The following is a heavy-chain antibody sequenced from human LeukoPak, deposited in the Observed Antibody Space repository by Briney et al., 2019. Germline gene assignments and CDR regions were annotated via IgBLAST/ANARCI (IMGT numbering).Heavy chain of an antibody. CDR2: MNPNSGNT. J-gene: IGHJ4*02. Sequence: ASVKVSCKASGYTFTGYDINWVRQATGQGLEWMGWMNPNSGNTGYAQKFQGRVTITRNTSISTAYMELSSLRSEDTAVYYCARRYHYDFWSGYDFWGQGTLVTVSS. CDR3: ARRYHYDFWSGYDF. CDR1: GYTFTGYD. D-gene: IGHD3-3*01. V-gene: IGHV1-8*03.